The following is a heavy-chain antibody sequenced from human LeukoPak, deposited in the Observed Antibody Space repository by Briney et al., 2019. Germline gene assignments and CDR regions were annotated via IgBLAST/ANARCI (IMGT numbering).Heavy chain of an antibody. V-gene: IGHV4-34*01. CDR2: INRSGST. CDR1: GGSFSGYY. D-gene: IGHD6-6*01. CDR3: ARESIAARAWYFDL. J-gene: IGHJ2*01. Sequence: SETLSLTCAVYGGSFSGYYWSWIRQPPGKGLEWIGEINRSGSTNYNPSLKSRVTISVDTSKNQFSLKLSSVTAADTAVYYCARESIAARAWYFDLWGRRTLVTVSS.